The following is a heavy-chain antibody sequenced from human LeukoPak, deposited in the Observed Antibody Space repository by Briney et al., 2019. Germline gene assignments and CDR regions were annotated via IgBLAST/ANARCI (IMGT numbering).Heavy chain of an antibody. CDR2: ISAGDSDT. V-gene: IGHV5-51*01. J-gene: IGHJ3*01. D-gene: IGHD2-15*01. Sequence: GESLKISCKGSGYSFTTYWIGWVRQMPGKGLEWMGTISAGDSDTTYSPSLQGQVTISADKSISTAYLQWSSLKASDTAMYYCARQVVMVIGATLESSARAFDVWGQGTMVTVSS. CDR1: GYSFTTYW. CDR3: ARQVVMVIGATLESSARAFDV.